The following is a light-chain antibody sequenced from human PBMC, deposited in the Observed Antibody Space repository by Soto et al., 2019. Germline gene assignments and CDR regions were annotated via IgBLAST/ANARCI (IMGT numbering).Light chain of an antibody. CDR1: QTVRNNY. CDR3: HQRSTWPHT. V-gene: IGKV3D-20*02. J-gene: IGKJ2*01. Sequence: EFVLTQSPGTLSLSPGERATLSCRASQTVRNNYLAWYQQKPGQAPRLLIYDASSRATGIPDRFSGGGSGTDFTLTISRLEPEDFAVYYCHQRSTWPHTFGQGTKLDIK. CDR2: DAS.